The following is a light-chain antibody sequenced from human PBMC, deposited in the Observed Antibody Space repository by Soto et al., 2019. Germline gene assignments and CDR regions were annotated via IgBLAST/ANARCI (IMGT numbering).Light chain of an antibody. CDR1: QNIYTW. Sequence: DIQMTQSPATLSASVGDRVTITCRASQNIYTWLAWYQQKPGKAPKLLIYAASSLQSGVPSRFSGSGSGTDFTLTISSLQPEDFATYYCQQSYSTSWTFGQGTKVDIK. CDR2: AAS. J-gene: IGKJ1*01. CDR3: QQSYSTSWT. V-gene: IGKV1-39*01.